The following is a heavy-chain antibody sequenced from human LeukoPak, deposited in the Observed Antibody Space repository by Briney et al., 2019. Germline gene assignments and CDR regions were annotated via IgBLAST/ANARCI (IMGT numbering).Heavy chain of an antibody. D-gene: IGHD6-19*01. J-gene: IGHJ4*02. Sequence: PGGSLRLSCAASGFTFSSYAMSWVREAPGEGVEWVSAISGSGGSTYYADSVKGRFTISRDNSKNTLYLQMNSLRAEDTAIYYCAKRSAESSGYFDSWGQGTLVTVSS. CDR2: ISGSGGST. CDR3: AKRSAESSGYFDS. CDR1: GFTFSSYA. V-gene: IGHV3-23*01.